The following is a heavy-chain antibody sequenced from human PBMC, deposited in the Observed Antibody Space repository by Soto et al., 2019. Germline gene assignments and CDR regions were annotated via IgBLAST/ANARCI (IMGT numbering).Heavy chain of an antibody. V-gene: IGHV1-69*02. CDR3: ATSYGSGYRAFDY. J-gene: IGHJ4*02. Sequence: SVKVSCKASGDTFSFYSINWVRQAPGLGLEWMGRVNPILSMSNYAQRFQGRVTMTADKSTSTAYMELSGLRSEDAAMYYCATSYGSGYRAFDYWGQGALVTVSS. D-gene: IGHD3-10*01. CDR2: VNPILSMS. CDR1: GDTFSFYS.